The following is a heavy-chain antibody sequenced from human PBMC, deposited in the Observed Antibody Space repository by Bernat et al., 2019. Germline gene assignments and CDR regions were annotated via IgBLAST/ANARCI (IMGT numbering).Heavy chain of an antibody. CDR1: GGSFSGYY. V-gene: IGHV4-34*12. Sequence: QVQLQQWGAGLLKPSETLSLTCAVYGGSFSGYYWSWIRQPPGKGLEWIGSVFYSGSTYYNPSLKSRVTISVDTSRKQFSLKLSSVTAADTAVYYCARHPSGIDYWGQGILVTVSS. CDR2: VFYSGST. J-gene: IGHJ4*02. CDR3: ARHPSGIDY.